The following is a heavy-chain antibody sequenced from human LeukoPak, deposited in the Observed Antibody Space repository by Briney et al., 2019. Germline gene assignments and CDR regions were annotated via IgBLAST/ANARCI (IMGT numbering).Heavy chain of an antibody. D-gene: IGHD4-17*01. V-gene: IGHV3-30*02. CDR3: ARGKTTVTTWFDP. CDR2: IRYDGSNK. J-gene: IGHJ5*02. CDR1: GFTFSNYW. Sequence: GGSLRLSCAASGFTFSNYWMHWVRQAPGKGLEWVAFIRYDGSNKYYADSVKGRFTISRDNAKNSLYLQMNSLRAEDTAVYYCARGKTTVTTWFDPWGQGTLVTVSS.